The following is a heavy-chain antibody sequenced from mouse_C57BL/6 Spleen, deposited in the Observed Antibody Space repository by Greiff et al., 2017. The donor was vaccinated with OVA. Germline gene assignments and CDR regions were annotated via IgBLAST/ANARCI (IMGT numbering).Heavy chain of an antibody. J-gene: IGHJ2*01. Sequence: VKLQQSGAELVKPGASVKISCKASGYAFSSYWMNWVKQRPGKGLEWIGQIYPGDGGTNYNVKFKGKATLTADKSSSTAYMQLSSLTSEDSAVYCCARKDYGNYEYWGQGTTLTVSS. D-gene: IGHD2-1*01. CDR1: GYAFSSYW. V-gene: IGHV1-80*01. CDR3: ARKDYGNYEY. CDR2: IYPGDGGT.